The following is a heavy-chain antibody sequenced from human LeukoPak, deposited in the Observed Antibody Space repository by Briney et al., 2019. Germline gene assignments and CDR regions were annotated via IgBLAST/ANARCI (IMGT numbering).Heavy chain of an antibody. Sequence: PSETLSLTCAVSGGSISRSDWWSWVRQSPGKGLEWIGEIFHSGSTKYNPSLKSRVTISVDTSKNQFSLKLSSVTAADTAVYYCARGSGYRHYYYYYGMDVWGQGTTVTVSS. J-gene: IGHJ6*02. D-gene: IGHD3-22*01. V-gene: IGHV4-4*02. CDR1: GGSISRSDW. CDR3: ARGSGYRHYYYYYGMDV. CDR2: IFHSGST.